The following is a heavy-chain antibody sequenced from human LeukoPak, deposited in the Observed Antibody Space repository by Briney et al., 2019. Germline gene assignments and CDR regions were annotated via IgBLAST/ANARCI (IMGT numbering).Heavy chain of an antibody. D-gene: IGHD3-16*01. CDR3: ARGGMMRLSDH. CDR2: IIPILGIA. J-gene: IGHJ4*02. CDR1: GYTFTSYG. V-gene: IGHV1-69*04. Sequence: GASVKVSCKASGYTFTSYGISWVRQAPGQGLEWMGRIIPILGIANYAQKFQGRVTITADKSTSTAYMELSSLRSEDTAVYYCARGGMMRLSDHWGQGTLVTVSS.